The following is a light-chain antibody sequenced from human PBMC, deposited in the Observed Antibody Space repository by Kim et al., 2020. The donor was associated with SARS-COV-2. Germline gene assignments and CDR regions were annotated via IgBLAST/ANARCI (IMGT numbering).Light chain of an antibody. J-gene: IGLJ3*02. V-gene: IGLV3-19*01. CDR2: SKD. CDR3: HSRDSSGNHLV. Sequence: SSELTQDPAVSMALGQTVRITCQGDSLRSYYASWYQQKPGQAPILVIYSKDNRPSGIPDRFSGSSSGDTASLTITGAQAEDEADYFCHSRDSSGNHLVFG. CDR1: SLRSYY.